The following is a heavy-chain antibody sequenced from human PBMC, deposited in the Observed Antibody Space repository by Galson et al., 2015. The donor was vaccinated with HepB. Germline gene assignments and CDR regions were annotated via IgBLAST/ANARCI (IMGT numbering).Heavy chain of an antibody. V-gene: IGHV3-21*01. CDR2: ISSSSSYI. Sequence: SLRLSCAASGFTFSSYSMNWVRQAPGKGLEWVSSISSSSSYIYYADSVKGRFTISRDNAKNSLYLQMNSLRAEDTAVYYCARDGCRGGLHPLDYWGQGTLVTVSS. J-gene: IGHJ4*02. D-gene: IGHD5-24*01. CDR3: ARDGCRGGLHPLDY. CDR1: GFTFSSYS.